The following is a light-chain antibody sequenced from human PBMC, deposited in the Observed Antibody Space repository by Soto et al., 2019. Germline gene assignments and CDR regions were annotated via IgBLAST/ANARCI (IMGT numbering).Light chain of an antibody. Sequence: DIQMAQSPSSLSASVGDRVTITCRASQNINNYIAWYQKKPGQAPKLLIYATSTLHTGVPSRFSGSGFGTDFTLIINSLQPEDLATYYCQQIYSLPRAFGQGTRWISN. J-gene: IGKJ1*01. V-gene: IGKV1-39*01. CDR3: QQIYSLPRA. CDR2: ATS. CDR1: QNINNY.